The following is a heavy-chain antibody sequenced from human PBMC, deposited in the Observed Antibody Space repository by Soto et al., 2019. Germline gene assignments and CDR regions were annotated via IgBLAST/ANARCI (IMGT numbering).Heavy chain of an antibody. V-gene: IGHV5-10-1*03. J-gene: IGHJ6*02. D-gene: IGHD3-3*01. CDR3: ARRGYDFWSGLDV. CDR2: IDPTDSFT. Sequence: EVQLVPSGAEVKKPGESLRISCKGSGYNFTSYWIIWVRQMPGKGLEWMGNIDPTDSFTNYSPSFQGHVTISTDKSMGTAYLQWGTLKATDTAMYYCARRGYDFWSGLDVWGQGTTVTIS. CDR1: GYNFTSYW.